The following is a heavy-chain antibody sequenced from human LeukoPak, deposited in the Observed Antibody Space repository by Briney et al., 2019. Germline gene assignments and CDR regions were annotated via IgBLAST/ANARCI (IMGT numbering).Heavy chain of an antibody. CDR2: ISSSSSYT. CDR1: GFTFSDYY. V-gene: IGHV3-11*06. Sequence: GGSLRLSCAASGFTFSDYYMSWIRQAPGKGLEWVSYISSSSSYTNYADSVKGRFTITRDNAKNSLYLQMNSLRAEDTAVYYCARWGGGVAPAGYWGQGTLVTVSS. CDR3: ARWGGGVAPAGY. J-gene: IGHJ4*02. D-gene: IGHD3-16*01.